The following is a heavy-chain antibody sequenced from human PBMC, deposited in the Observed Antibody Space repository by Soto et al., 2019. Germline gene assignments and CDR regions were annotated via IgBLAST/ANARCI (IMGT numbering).Heavy chain of an antibody. V-gene: IGHV4-30-2*01. J-gene: IGHJ4*02. Sequence: PSGTLSLTCAVSGGSISSGGYSWSWIRQPPGKGLQWIGYIYHSGSTSYNPSLKSRVTISIDTSKKQSSLKLTSVTAADTAVYYCARDPVDGYAFFDYWGQGILVTVSS. CDR3: ARDPVDGYAFFDY. D-gene: IGHD5-12*01. CDR1: GGSISSGGYS. CDR2: IYHSGST.